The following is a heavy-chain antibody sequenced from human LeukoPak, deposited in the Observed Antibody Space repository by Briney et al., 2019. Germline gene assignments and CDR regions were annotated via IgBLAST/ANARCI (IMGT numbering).Heavy chain of an antibody. D-gene: IGHD3-3*01. CDR3: AKGSTIFGVVTDYYYYGMDV. CDR2: ISGSGGST. J-gene: IGHJ6*02. V-gene: IGHV3-23*01. Sequence: GGSLRLSCAASGFTFSSYAMSWVRQAPGEGLEWVSSISGSGGSTYYADSVKGRFTISRDNSKNTLYLQMNSLRAEDTAVYYCAKGSTIFGVVTDYYYYGMDVWGQGTTVTVSS. CDR1: GFTFSSYA.